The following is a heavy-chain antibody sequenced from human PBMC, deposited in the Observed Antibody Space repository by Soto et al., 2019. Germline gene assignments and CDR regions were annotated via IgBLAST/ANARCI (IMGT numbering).Heavy chain of an antibody. D-gene: IGHD3-3*01. J-gene: IGHJ4*02. CDR3: AKDKPSSGFDY. Sequence: GGSLRLSCAASGFTFSSYGMHWVRQAPGKGLEWVAVISYDGSNKYYADSVKGRFTISRDNSKNTLYLQMNSLRAEDTAVYYCAKDKPSSGFDYWGQGTLVTVSS. V-gene: IGHV3-30*18. CDR2: ISYDGSNK. CDR1: GFTFSSYG.